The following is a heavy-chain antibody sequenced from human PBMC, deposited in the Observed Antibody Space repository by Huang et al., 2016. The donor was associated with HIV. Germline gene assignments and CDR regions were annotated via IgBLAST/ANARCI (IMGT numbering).Heavy chain of an antibody. CDR2: ISYDGSNK. J-gene: IGHJ4*02. CDR3: AKDGADEEWDIDY. CDR1: GFSFSTYG. Sequence: VQLVESGGGVVQPGRSLRLDCAACGFSFSTYGLHWVRQAPGKGLEWVAVISYDGSNKYYAHSVKGRFTISRDTSENKVYLQMNSLRHEDTAVYYCAKDGADEEWDIDYWGQGTLVTVSS. V-gene: IGHV3-30*18. D-gene: IGHD1-26*01.